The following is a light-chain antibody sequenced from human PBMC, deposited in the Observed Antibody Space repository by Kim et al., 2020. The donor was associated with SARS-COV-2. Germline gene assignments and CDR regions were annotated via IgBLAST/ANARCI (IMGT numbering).Light chain of an antibody. V-gene: IGKV3-20*01. Sequence: EIVLTQSPGTLSLSPGERATLSCRASQSLSSTYLAWYQQKPGQAPRLLIYGASSRATGIPDRFSGSGSGTDFTLTISRLEAEDFAVFYCKHYGSSGLTFGGGTKVDIK. CDR1: QSLSSTY. CDR3: KHYGSSGLT. J-gene: IGKJ4*01. CDR2: GAS.